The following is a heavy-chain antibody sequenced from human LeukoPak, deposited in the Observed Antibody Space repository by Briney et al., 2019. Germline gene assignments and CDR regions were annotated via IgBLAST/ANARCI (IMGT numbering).Heavy chain of an antibody. CDR2: SNTDGSST. V-gene: IGHV3-74*01. CDR1: GFTFSSYW. Sequence: GGSLRLSCAASGFTFSSYWMHWVRQAPGKGLVWVSRSNTDGSSTSYADSVKGRFTISRDNAKNSLSLQMNNLRAEDTAVYYCANHLACGSTTCPSFDNWGQGTLVTVSS. J-gene: IGHJ4*02. D-gene: IGHD2-15*01. CDR3: ANHLACGSTTCPSFDN.